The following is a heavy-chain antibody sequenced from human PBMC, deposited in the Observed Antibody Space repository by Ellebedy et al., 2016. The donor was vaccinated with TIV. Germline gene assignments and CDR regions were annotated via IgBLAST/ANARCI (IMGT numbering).Heavy chain of an antibody. Sequence: GESLKISCAASGFTFSSYAMNWVRQAPGKGLEWVSAIRGSGGSTYYADSVKGRFTISRDNSKNTLYLQMNSLRAEDTAVYYCANGERVGAMRYFDYWGQGTLVTVSS. CDR3: ANGERVGAMRYFDY. CDR2: IRGSGGST. D-gene: IGHD1-26*01. J-gene: IGHJ4*02. V-gene: IGHV3-23*01. CDR1: GFTFSSYA.